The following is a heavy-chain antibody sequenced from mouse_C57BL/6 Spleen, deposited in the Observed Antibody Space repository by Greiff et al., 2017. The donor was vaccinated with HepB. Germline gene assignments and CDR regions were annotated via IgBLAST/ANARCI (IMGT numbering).Heavy chain of an antibody. J-gene: IGHJ3*01. V-gene: IGHV6-6*01. Sequence: EVQLQESGGGLVQPGGSMKLSCAASGFTFSDAWMDWVRQSPEKGLEWVAEIRNKANNHATYYAESVKGRFTISRDDSKSSVYLQMNSLRAEDTGIYYCTFHYGSSYDWFAYWGQGTLVTVSA. CDR3: TFHYGSSYDWFAY. CDR1: GFTFSDAW. CDR2: IRNKANNHAT. D-gene: IGHD1-1*01.